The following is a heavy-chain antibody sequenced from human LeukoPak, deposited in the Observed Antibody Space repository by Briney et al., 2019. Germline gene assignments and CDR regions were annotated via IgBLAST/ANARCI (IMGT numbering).Heavy chain of an antibody. CDR2: INPNGGST. V-gene: IGHV1-46*01. CDR1: GYTFTSYY. Sequence: ASVKVSCKGSGYTFTSYYMHWVRQPPAQGLEWMGIINPNGGSTSYTQKFQGRVNMTRDTSTSTVYMELSSLRSEDTAVYYCARDFLRRPIVVVPAAILWFDPWGQGTLVTVSS. CDR3: ARDFLRRPIVVVPAAILWFDP. D-gene: IGHD2-2*01. J-gene: IGHJ5*02.